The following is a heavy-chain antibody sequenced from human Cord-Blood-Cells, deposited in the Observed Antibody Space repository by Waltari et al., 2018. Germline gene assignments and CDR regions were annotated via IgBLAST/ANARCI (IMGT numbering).Heavy chain of an antibody. CDR3: ARRAFYYYDSSGYYY. V-gene: IGHV4-34*01. CDR1: GGSFSGYY. D-gene: IGHD3-22*01. CDR2: INHSGST. Sequence: QVQLQQWGAGLLKPSETLSLTCAVYGGSFSGYYWSWIRQPPGKGLEWIGEINHSGSTNYNPSLKSRVTISVDTSKNQFSLKLSSVTAVDTAVYYCARRAFYYYDSSGYYYWGQGTLVTVSS. J-gene: IGHJ4*02.